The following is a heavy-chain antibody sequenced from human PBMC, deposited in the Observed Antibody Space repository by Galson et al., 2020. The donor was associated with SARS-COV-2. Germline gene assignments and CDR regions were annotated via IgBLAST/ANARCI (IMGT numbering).Heavy chain of an antibody. CDR3: ARRESGLFDWFQRGNYVDY. J-gene: IGHJ4*02. Sequence: SETLSLTCAVYGGSLSGYYWNWIRQPPGKRLEWIGEVNHSGSTNYNPSLKSRLIISTDTSKNQFSLRLSSVTAADTSVYYCARRESGLFDWFQRGNYVDYWSQGTLVTVSA. V-gene: IGHV4-34*01. CDR2: VNHSGST. D-gene: IGHD3-9*01. CDR1: GGSLSGYY.